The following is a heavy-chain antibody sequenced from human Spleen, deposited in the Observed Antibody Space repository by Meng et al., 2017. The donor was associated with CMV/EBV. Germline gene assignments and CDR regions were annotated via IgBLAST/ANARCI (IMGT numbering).Heavy chain of an antibody. J-gene: IGHJ1*01. Sequence: ASGYSFTSQYMHWVRQAPGQGLEWMGVINPSGGAPDYAQKFQGRVTMTSDTSTSTVYMDLSSLRSEDTAVYYCARDKVPAGFFFFQYWGQGTLVTVSS. CDR3: ARDKVPAGFFFFQY. CDR1: GYSFTSQY. D-gene: IGHD3-10*01. CDR2: INPSGGAP. V-gene: IGHV1-46*01.